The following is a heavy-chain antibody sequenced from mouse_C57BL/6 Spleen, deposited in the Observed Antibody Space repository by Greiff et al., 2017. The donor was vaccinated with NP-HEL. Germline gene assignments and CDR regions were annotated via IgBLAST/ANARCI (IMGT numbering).Heavy chain of an antibody. Sequence: EVQLVESGPGLVKPSQSLSLTCSVTGYSITSGYYWNWIRQFPGNKLEWMGYISYDGSNNYNPSLKNRISITRDTSKNQFFLKLNSVTTEDTATYYCARARGLRLDYAMDYWGQGTSVTVSS. CDR1: GYSITSGYY. J-gene: IGHJ4*01. CDR3: ARARGLRLDYAMDY. CDR2: ISYDGSN. V-gene: IGHV3-6*01. D-gene: IGHD2-4*01.